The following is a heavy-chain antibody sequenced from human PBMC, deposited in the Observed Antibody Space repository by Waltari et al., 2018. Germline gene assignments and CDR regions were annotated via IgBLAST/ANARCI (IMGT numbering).Heavy chain of an antibody. J-gene: IGHJ4*02. CDR1: GFSPSTSGVG. Sequence: QITLQESGPTLVKPTQTLTLTCTFSGFSPSTSGVGVGWIRQPPGKALEWLALIYWNDDKRYSPSLKSRLTITKDTSKNQVVLTMTNMDPVDTATYYCAHIDNWNYGLNFDYWGQGTLVTVSS. V-gene: IGHV2-5*01. CDR3: AHIDNWNYGLNFDY. CDR2: IYWNDDK. D-gene: IGHD1-7*01.